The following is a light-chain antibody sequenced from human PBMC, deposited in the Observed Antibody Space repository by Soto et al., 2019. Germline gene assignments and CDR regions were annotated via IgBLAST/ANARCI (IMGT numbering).Light chain of an antibody. V-gene: IGKV3-20*01. CDR2: ETS. CDR1: QSVSAGY. J-gene: IGKJ1*01. CDR3: QQYGDSPT. Sequence: DIVLTQSPGTLSLSPGERATPSCRASQSVSAGYFAWYQQRPGQAPRLLIYETSSRTTGLPDRFSGSGSGTDFTLTISRLEPEDFAVYYCQQYGDSPTFGQGTKVEIK.